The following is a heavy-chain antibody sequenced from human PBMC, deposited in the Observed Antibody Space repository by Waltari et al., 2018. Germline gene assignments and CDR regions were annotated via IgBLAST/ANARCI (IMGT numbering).Heavy chain of an antibody. J-gene: IGHJ4*02. D-gene: IGHD5-12*01. CDR2: INPDRGDT. Sequence: QVQLVQSGAEVKQPGASVKVSCKASGSTFTGSYMHWVRQAPGQGLESVGWINPDRGDTHYSQKFQGRVTMTRDTSINTAYMELSGLRSDDTAVYYCARRIRYGDYEGDSWGQGTLVIVSS. CDR3: ARRIRYGDYEGDS. CDR1: GSTFTGSY. V-gene: IGHV1-2*02.